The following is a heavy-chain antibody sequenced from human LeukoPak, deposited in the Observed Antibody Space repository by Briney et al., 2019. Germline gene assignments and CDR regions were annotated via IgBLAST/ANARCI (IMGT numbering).Heavy chain of an antibody. J-gene: IGHJ4*02. D-gene: IGHD6-13*01. V-gene: IGHV3-21*04. Sequence: GGSLRLSCAASGFTLSSYSMNWVRQAPGKGLEWVSSISRSSSYIYYADSVKGRFTISRDNAKNSLYLQMNSLRAEDTAVYYCAKSPRDSSSWYVSFWGQGTLVTVSS. CDR1: GFTLSSYS. CDR3: AKSPRDSSSWYVSF. CDR2: ISRSSSYI.